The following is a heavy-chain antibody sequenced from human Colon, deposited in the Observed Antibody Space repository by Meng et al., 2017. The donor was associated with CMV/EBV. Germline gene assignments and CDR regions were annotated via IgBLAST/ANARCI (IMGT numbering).Heavy chain of an antibody. V-gene: IGHV4-59*12. D-gene: IGHD3-22*01. J-gene: IGHJ5*02. CDR2: IYYSGST. CDR1: GGSISSYY. CDR3: ARDTKWFNWFDP. Sequence: GSLRLSCTVSGGSISSYYWSWIRQPPGKGLEWIGYIYYSGSTNYNPSLKSRVTISVDTSKNQFSLKLNSLTAADTAVYYCARDTKWFNWFDPWGQGTLVTVSS.